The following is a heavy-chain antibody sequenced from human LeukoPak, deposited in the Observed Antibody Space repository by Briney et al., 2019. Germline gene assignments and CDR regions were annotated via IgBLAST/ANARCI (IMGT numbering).Heavy chain of an antibody. V-gene: IGHV3-23*01. Sequence: PGGSLRLSCAASGFTFSTYAMSWVRQAPGRGLEWVSGISGSGGSTYYADSVKGRFTISRDNSKNTPYLQMNSLRAKDTAVYYCAKDREQLPGPLDYWGQETLVTVSS. CDR2: ISGSGGST. CDR3: AKDREQLPGPLDY. CDR1: GFTFSTYA. D-gene: IGHD6-13*01. J-gene: IGHJ4*02.